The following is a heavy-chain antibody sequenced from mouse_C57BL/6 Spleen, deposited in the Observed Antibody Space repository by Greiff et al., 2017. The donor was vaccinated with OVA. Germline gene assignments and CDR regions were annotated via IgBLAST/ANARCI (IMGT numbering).Heavy chain of an antibody. CDR1: GYTFTSYW. Sequence: QVQLQQPGAELVRPGTSVKLSCKASGYTFTSYWMHWVKQRPIQGLEWIGNIDPSDSETHYNQKFKDKATLTVDKSSSTAYMQLSSLTSEDSAVYYCARGAGVTSWFAYWGQGTLVTVSA. CDR3: ARGAGVTSWFAY. CDR2: IDPSDSET. D-gene: IGHD2-2*01. V-gene: IGHV1-52*01. J-gene: IGHJ3*01.